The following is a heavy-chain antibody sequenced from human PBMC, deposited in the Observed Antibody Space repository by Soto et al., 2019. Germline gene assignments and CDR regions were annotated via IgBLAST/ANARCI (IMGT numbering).Heavy chain of an antibody. V-gene: IGHV1-69*01. Sequence: QVQLVQSGAEVKKPGSSVKVSCKASGGTFSSYAISWVRQAPGQGLEWMGGIIPIFGTANYAQKFQGRVTITADESTSTGYMGLSSLRSEDTAGYSWAGGGVGATPGDYWGQGTLVTVSS. D-gene: IGHD1-26*01. CDR2: IIPIFGTA. J-gene: IGHJ4*02. CDR1: GGTFSSYA. CDR3: AGGGVGATPGDY.